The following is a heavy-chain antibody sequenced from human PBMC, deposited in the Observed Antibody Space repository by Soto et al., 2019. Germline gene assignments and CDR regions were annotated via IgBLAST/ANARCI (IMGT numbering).Heavy chain of an antibody. J-gene: IGHJ3*02. CDR1: GDSVSINIAA. V-gene: IGHV6-1*01. D-gene: IGHD3-3*01. Sequence: SQTLSRTCAISGDSVSINIAAWNWIRQSPSRGLEWLGRTYYRSKWYNDYAVSVKSRITINPDTSKNQFSLQLNSVTPEDTAVYYCARTTTRITIFGVVIPDAFDIWGQGTMVTVSS. CDR2: TYYRSKWYN. CDR3: ARTTTRITIFGVVIPDAFDI.